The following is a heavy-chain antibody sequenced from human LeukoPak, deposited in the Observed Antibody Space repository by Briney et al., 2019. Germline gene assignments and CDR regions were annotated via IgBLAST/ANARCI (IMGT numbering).Heavy chain of an antibody. J-gene: IGHJ6*03. D-gene: IGHD6-6*01. CDR2: IYTSGST. V-gene: IGHV4-4*07. Sequence: SETLSLTCTASGGSISSYYWSWIRQPAGKGLEWIGRIYTSGSTNYNPSLKSRVPMSVDTSKNQFSLKLSSVTAADTAVYYCARLEYSSNYYMDVWGKGTTVTVSS. CDR3: ARLEYSSNYYMDV. CDR1: GGSISSYY.